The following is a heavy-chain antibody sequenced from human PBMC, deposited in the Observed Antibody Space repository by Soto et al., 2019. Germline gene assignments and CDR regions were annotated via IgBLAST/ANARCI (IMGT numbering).Heavy chain of an antibody. V-gene: IGHV4-31*03. D-gene: IGHD6-13*01. Sequence: QVQLQESGPGLVKPSQTLSLICTVSGGSINSGGYYWNWIRQHPGKGREWIGYIFYSGSTYYNPFLRSRVTISADTSENQFSLNLSSVTAADTAVYFCARVYRQSGYSSSWVFDYWGQGTLVNVSS. CDR2: IFYSGST. J-gene: IGHJ4*02. CDR3: ARVYRQSGYSSSWVFDY. CDR1: GGSINSGGYY.